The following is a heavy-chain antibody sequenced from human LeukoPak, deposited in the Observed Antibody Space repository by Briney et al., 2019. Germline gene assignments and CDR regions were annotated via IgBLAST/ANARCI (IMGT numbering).Heavy chain of an antibody. D-gene: IGHD3-10*01. Sequence: SETLSLTCTVSGGSISSGSYYWSWIRQPAGKGLEWIGRIYTSGSTNYNPSLKSRVTISVDTSKNQFSLKLSSVTAAGTAVYYCAREPWEMYGSGSYYNGDAFDIWGQGTMVTVSS. J-gene: IGHJ3*02. CDR2: IYTSGST. CDR1: GGSISSGSYY. V-gene: IGHV4-61*02. CDR3: AREPWEMYGSGSYYNGDAFDI.